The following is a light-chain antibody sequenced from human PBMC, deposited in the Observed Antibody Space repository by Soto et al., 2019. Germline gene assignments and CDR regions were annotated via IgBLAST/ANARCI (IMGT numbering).Light chain of an antibody. CDR1: SSDVGGYNY. V-gene: IGLV2-14*01. J-gene: IGLJ1*01. CDR3: SSYTTSSTYV. Sequence: QSVLTQPASVSGSPGQSIAISCTGTSSDVGGYNYVSWYQQVPGKAPKLMIYDVGNRPAGVFNRFSGTKSGNTASLTISGLQAEDEAEYYCSSYTTSSTYVFGTGTKVTVL. CDR2: DVG.